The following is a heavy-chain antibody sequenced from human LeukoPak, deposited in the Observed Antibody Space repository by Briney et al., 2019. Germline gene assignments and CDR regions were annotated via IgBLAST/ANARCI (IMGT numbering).Heavy chain of an antibody. Sequence: GGSLRLSCAASGFTFSSYGMHWVRQAPCKGLEWVAVIWYDGSNKYYVDSVKGRFTISRDNSRNTLYLQMNSLRAEDTAVYYCARDQGIAVYYGMDVWGQGTTVAVSS. CDR2: IWYDGSNK. CDR3: ARDQGIAVYYGMDV. D-gene: IGHD6-19*01. J-gene: IGHJ6*02. V-gene: IGHV3-33*01. CDR1: GFTFSSYG.